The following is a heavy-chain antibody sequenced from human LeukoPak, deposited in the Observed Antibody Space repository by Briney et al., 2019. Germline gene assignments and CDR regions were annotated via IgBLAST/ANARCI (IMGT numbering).Heavy chain of an antibody. D-gene: IGHD5-12*01. Sequence: SETLSLTCTVSGASINSNEYYWSWVWQPAGKGLEWIGRSYFTGRTNYNPSLKTRVTISVDTSKSHFSLQLSSVTAADTAVYHCARVNRYSGAFFIWGQGTLVIVSS. J-gene: IGHJ4*02. CDR2: SYFTGRT. V-gene: IGHV4-61*02. CDR1: GASINSNEYY. CDR3: ARVNRYSGAFFI.